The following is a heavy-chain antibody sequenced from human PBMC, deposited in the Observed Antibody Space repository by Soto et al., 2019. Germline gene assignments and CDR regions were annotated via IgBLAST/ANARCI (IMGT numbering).Heavy chain of an antibody. J-gene: IGHJ6*02. V-gene: IGHV5-10-1*01. Sequence: GESLTISCKGSGYSFTSYWISWVRQMPGKCLAWMGRIDPSDSYTNYSPSFQGHVTISPDKSISTAYLQWSSLKASDTAMYYCARHINYSDSHGYYGMDVRGQRTTVTVSS. D-gene: IGHD4-17*01. CDR3: ARHINYSDSHGYYGMDV. CDR2: IDPSDSYT. CDR1: GYSFTSYW.